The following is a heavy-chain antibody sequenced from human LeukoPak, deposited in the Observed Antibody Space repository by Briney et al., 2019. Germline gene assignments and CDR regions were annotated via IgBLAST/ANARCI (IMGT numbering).Heavy chain of an antibody. D-gene: IGHD3-3*01. Sequence: GASVKVSCKASGGTFISYAISWVRQAPGQGLEWMGGIIPIFGTANYAQKFQGRVTITADESTSTAYMELSSLRSEDTAVYYCARARDFGVVTHNWFDPWGQGTLVTVSS. CDR1: GGTFISYA. J-gene: IGHJ5*02. V-gene: IGHV1-69*13. CDR3: ARARDFGVVTHNWFDP. CDR2: IIPIFGTA.